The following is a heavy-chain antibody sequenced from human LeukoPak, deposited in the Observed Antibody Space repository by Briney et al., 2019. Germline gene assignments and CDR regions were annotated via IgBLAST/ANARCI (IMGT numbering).Heavy chain of an antibody. J-gene: IGHJ4*02. CDR2: ISRSGSST. CDR1: GFTFSSYA. D-gene: IGHD2-21*02. Sequence: GGSLRLSCAASGFTFSSYAMSWIRQAPGKGLEWASAISRSGSSTYFADSVKGRFTISRDNSKNTLYLQMNSLRAEDTAVYYCAKSSEFSNCGADCWMDYWGQGTLVTVSS. V-gene: IGHV3-23*01. CDR3: AKSSEFSNCGADCWMDY.